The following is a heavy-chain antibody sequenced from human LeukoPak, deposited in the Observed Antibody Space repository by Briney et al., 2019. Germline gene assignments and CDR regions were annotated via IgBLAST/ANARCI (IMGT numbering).Heavy chain of an antibody. V-gene: IGHV3-9*01. CDR3: ARDALKTTYDYGSGSYDY. Sequence: PGGSLRLSCAVSGFTFEDYAMHWVRQVPGKGLEWVSGISWNSDSIGYGDSVKGRFTISRDNAKNSLYLQMNSLRAEDTAVYYCARDALKTTYDYGSGSYDYWGQGTLVTVSS. D-gene: IGHD3-10*01. J-gene: IGHJ4*02. CDR2: ISWNSDSI. CDR1: GFTFEDYA.